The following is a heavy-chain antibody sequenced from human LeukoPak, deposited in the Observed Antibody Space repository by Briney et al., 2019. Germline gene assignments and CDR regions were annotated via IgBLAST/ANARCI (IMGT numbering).Heavy chain of an antibody. CDR3: ARGTGAPNYFDY. CDR2: INPNGGGT. D-gene: IGHD7-27*01. J-gene: IGHJ4*02. CDR1: GYTFTGYY. V-gene: IGHV1-2*02. Sequence: VASVKVSCKASGYTFTGYYIHWVRQAPGQGLEWMAWINPNGGGTNYAQKFRGRVAVTRDSSISTAYMELSGLTSDDTAVFYCARGTGAPNYFDYWGQGTLVTVSS.